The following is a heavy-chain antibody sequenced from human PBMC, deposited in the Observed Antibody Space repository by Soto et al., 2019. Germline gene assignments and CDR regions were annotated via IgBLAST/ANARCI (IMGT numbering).Heavy chain of an antibody. CDR2: ISAYNGNT. V-gene: IGHV1-18*04. Sequence: SVQVSCPASGYTFTSYGISWVRQAPGQGLEWMGWISAYNGNTNYAQKLQGRVTMTTDTSTSTAYMELRSLRYDDTAVYYCARAYDFWSGYYLDYWGQGTLVTVSS. CDR3: ARAYDFWSGYYLDY. D-gene: IGHD3-3*01. J-gene: IGHJ4*02. CDR1: GYTFTSYG.